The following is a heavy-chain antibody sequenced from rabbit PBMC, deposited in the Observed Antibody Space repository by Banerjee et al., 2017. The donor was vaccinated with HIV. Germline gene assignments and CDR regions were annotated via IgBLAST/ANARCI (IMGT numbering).Heavy chain of an antibody. Sequence: QQQLEESGGGLVKPGGTLTLTCKASGIDFSDYYYMCWVRQAPGKGLEWIGCIYTSIGSTWYASWVNGRFTISKTSSTTVTLQMTSLTAADTATYFCARAGGFEKYFNLWGQGTLVTVS. V-gene: IGHV1S43*01. J-gene: IGHJ4*01. CDR3: ARAGGFEKYFNL. CDR1: GIDFSDYYY. CDR2: IYTSIGST. D-gene: IGHD1-1*01.